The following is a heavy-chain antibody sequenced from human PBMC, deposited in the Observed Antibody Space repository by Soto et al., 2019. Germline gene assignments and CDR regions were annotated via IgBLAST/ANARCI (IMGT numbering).Heavy chain of an antibody. V-gene: IGHV4-59*01. CDR1: GGSISSYY. CDR2: IYYSGST. D-gene: IGHD6-19*01. J-gene: IGHJ4*02. CDR3: AMSRGWYTIHS. Sequence: SETLSLTCTVSGGSISSYYWSWIRQPPGKGLEWIGYIYYSGSTNYNPSLKSRVTISVDTSKNQFSLKLSSVTDADTAGYYCAMSRGWYTIHSWGQGTLVTVS.